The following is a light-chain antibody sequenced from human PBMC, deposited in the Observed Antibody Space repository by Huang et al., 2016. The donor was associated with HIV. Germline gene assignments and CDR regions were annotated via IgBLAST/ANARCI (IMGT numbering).Light chain of an antibody. J-gene: IGKJ2*01. CDR1: QTISSY. CDR2: GAS. CDR3: QQSFSAPRYT. Sequence: DIQMTQSPSSLSASVGDSVTITCRASQTISSYLNWYQQKPGKAPKLLIYGASSLQGGVPSRFSGSGSGTDFTLTISNLQPEDFATYYCQQSFSAPRYTFGQGTKLEIK. V-gene: IGKV1-39*01.